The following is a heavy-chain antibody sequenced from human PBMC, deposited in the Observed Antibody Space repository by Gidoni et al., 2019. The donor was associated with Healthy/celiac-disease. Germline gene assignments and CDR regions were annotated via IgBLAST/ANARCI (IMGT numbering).Heavy chain of an antibody. V-gene: IGHV1-69*01. CDR2: IIPIVGTA. J-gene: IGHJ3*02. CDR3: ATPYYYDSSGYHPGFDI. Sequence: QVQLVQSGAEVKKPGSSVKVSCKASGGTFRSYAISWVRQAPGQGLEWMGGIIPIVGTANYAQKFQGRVTITADESTSTAYMELSSLRSEDTAVYYCATPYYYDSSGYHPGFDIWGQGTMVTVSS. D-gene: IGHD3-22*01. CDR1: GGTFRSYA.